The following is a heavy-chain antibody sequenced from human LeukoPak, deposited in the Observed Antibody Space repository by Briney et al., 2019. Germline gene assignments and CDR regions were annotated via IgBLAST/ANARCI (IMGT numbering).Heavy chain of an antibody. V-gene: IGHV1-18*01. Sequence: ASVKVSCKASGGTFSSYAISWVRQAPGQGLEWMGWISAYNGNTNYAQKLQGRVTMATDTSTSTAYMELRSLRSDDTAVYYCARVDRGSGSYSAFDIWGQGTMVTVSS. CDR2: ISAYNGNT. CDR3: ARVDRGSGSYSAFDI. D-gene: IGHD3-10*01. J-gene: IGHJ3*02. CDR1: GGTFSSYA.